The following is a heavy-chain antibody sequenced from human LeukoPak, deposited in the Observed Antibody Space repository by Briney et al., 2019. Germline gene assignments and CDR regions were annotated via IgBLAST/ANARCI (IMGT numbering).Heavy chain of an antibody. CDR2: ISSSGSTI. CDR3: ARAYYDYVWGSYRYGGNWFDP. J-gene: IGHJ5*02. V-gene: IGHV3-11*01. CDR1: GFTFSDYY. Sequence: GGSLRLSCAASGFTFSDYYMSWIHQAPGKGLEWVSYISSSGSTIYYADSVKGRFTISRDNAKNSLYLQMNSLRAEDTAVYYCARAYYDYVWGSYRYGGNWFDPWGQGTLVTVSS. D-gene: IGHD3-16*02.